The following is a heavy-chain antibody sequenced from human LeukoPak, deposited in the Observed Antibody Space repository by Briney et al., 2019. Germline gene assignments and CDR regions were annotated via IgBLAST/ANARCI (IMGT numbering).Heavy chain of an antibody. CDR3: ARPLMGSSSSRRWFDP. D-gene: IGHD6-6*01. CDR2: MNPNSGNT. J-gene: IGHJ5*02. V-gene: IGHV1-8*01. Sequence: ASVKVSCKASGYTFISYDINWVRQATGQGLEWMGWMNPNSGNTGYAQKFQGRVTMTRNTSISTAYMELSSLRSEDTAVYYCARPLMGSSSSRRWFDPWGQGTLVTVSS. CDR1: GYTFISYD.